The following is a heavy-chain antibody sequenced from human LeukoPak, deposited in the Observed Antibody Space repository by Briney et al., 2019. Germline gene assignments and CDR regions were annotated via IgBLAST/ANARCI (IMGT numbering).Heavy chain of an antibody. J-gene: IGHJ4*02. CDR2: ITSSSSSI. CDR3: ANTKQFEY. CDR1: GFTFSSYN. V-gene: IGHV3-21*01. D-gene: IGHD1-1*01. Sequence: GGSLRLSCAASGFTFSSYNMNWVRQAPGKGLEWVSSITSSSSSIYYADSVKGRFTISRDNAKNSLYLQMDSLRAEDTAVYYCANTKQFEYWGQGTLVTVSS.